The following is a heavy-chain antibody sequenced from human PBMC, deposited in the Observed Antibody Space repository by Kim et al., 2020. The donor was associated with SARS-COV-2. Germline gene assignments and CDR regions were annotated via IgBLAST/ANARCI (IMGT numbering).Heavy chain of an antibody. CDR3: LAEIGSRSFDR. D-gene: IGHD3-10*01. CDR2: LEEEGRHI. V-gene: IGHV3-30*04. Sequence: GGSLRLSCAASGCTFCAASTHWGRQAPARVLEWVALLEEEGRHISYPYSVKGRFIISRDNTRITLYLHMNSLRPEDTAVYYCLAEIGSRSFDRWGQGPLVTVSS. J-gene: IGHJ4*02. CDR1: GCTFCAAS.